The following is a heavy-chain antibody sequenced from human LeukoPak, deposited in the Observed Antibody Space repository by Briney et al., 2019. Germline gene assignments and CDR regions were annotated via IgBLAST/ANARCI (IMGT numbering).Heavy chain of an antibody. D-gene: IGHD5-12*01. CDR3: ARGGGSGYDPFDY. CDR2: IYSGGST. V-gene: IGHV3-53*04. Sequence: GSLRLSCAASGFPVSSSYMSWVRQAPGKGLEWVSVIYSGGSTYYADSVKGRFTISRHISENTLYLQMHSLRPEDTAVYYCARGGGSGYDPFDYWGQGTLVTVSS. CDR1: GFPVSSSY. J-gene: IGHJ4*02.